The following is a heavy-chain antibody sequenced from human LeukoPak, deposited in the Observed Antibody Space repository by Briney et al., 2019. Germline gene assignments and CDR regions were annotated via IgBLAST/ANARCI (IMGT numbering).Heavy chain of an antibody. CDR3: AKDSTTVVTPGFDY. CDR1: GFTFDDYA. D-gene: IGHD4-23*01. Sequence: PGRSLRLSCAASGFTFDDYAMHWVRQAPGKGLEWVSGISWNSGSIGYADSVKGRFTISRDNAKNSLYLQMNSLRAEDTASYYCAKDSTTVVTPGFDYWGQGTLVTVSS. J-gene: IGHJ4*02. V-gene: IGHV3-9*01. CDR2: ISWNSGSI.